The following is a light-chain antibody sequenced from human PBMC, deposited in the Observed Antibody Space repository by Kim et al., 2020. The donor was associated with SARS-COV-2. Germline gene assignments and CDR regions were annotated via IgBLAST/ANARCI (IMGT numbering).Light chain of an antibody. Sequence: QWFTYSCTETSGDGGSYNLVSWYQQHPGKAPRLMIYEVSQRPSGVSNRFSCSNSGNTASLTISGLQAEDEADYYCCSYAGSSTSVVFGGGPQLTVL. V-gene: IGLV2-23*02. J-gene: IGLJ2*01. CDR1: SGDGGSYNL. CDR3: CSYAGSSTSVV. CDR2: EVS.